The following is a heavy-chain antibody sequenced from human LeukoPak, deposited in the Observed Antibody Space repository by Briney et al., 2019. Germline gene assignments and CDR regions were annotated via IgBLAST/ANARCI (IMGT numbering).Heavy chain of an antibody. D-gene: IGHD3-3*01. J-gene: IGHJ4*02. Sequence: SETLSLTCTVSGGSISSGGYYWSWIRQHPGKGLEWIGYIYYSGSTYYNPSLKSRVTISVDTSKNQFSLKLTSVTAADTAVYYCARHSPRFLEYLDYWGQGTLVAVSS. CDR2: IYYSGST. CDR3: ARHSPRFLEYLDY. V-gene: IGHV4-31*03. CDR1: GGSISSGGYY.